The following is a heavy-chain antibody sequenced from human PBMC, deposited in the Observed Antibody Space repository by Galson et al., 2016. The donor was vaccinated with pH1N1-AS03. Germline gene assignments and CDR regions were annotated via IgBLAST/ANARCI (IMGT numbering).Heavy chain of an antibody. D-gene: IGHD2-15*01. CDR2: ISGSGNNT. J-gene: IGHJ4*02. Sequence: SLRLSCAASGFTFDNFAMSWVRQAPGKGLEWVSAISGSGNNTYYGDSVKGRLTISRDNSKNMLYLQMNSLRAEDTAVYYCAKDKGLGGGSCYQYWGQGTLVTVSS. V-gene: IGHV3-23*01. CDR1: GFTFDNFA. CDR3: AKDKGLGGGSCYQY.